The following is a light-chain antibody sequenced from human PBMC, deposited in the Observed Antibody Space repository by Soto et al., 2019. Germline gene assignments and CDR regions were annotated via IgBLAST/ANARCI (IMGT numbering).Light chain of an antibody. CDR1: SSDVGGYKY. V-gene: IGLV2-14*03. J-gene: IGLJ1*01. Sequence: QYALTQPASVSGSPGQSITISCTGTSSDVGGYKYVSWYQQHPGKAPKLMMYDVNNRPSGASNRFSGSKSGNTASLTISGLQAEDEADYYCSSYSRSSTLYVFGTGTKLTVL. CDR2: DVN. CDR3: SSYSRSSTLYV.